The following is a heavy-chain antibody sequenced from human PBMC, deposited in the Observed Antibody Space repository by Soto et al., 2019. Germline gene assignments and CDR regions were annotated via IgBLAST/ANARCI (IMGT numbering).Heavy chain of an antibody. V-gene: IGHV2-5*02. CDR2: IYWDDDR. CDR3: AYRQDGSGRFDY. D-gene: IGHD3-10*01. CDR1: GFSLSTSGVG. J-gene: IGHJ4*02. Sequence: QITLKESGPTLVKPTQTLTLTCTFSGFSLSTSGVGVGWIRQPPGKALEWLAIIYWDDDRRYSPSLKSRLTITEDTSKNQVVLTTTNMDPVDTATYYCAYRQDGSGRFDYWGQGTLVTVSS.